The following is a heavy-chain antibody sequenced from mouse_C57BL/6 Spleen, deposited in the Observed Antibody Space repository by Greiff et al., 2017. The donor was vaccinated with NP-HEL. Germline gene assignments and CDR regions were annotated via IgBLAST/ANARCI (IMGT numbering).Heavy chain of an antibody. CDR2: ISSGSSTI. J-gene: IGHJ4*01. CDR3: ARGGITTVVAGYAMDY. CDR1: GFTFSDYG. Sequence: EVHLVESGGGLVKPGGSLKLSCAASGFTFSDYGMHWVRQAPEKGLEWVAYISSGSSTIYYADTVKGRFTISRDNAKNTLFLQMTSLRSEDTAMYYCARGGITTVVAGYAMDYWGQGTSVTVSS. D-gene: IGHD1-1*01. V-gene: IGHV5-17*01.